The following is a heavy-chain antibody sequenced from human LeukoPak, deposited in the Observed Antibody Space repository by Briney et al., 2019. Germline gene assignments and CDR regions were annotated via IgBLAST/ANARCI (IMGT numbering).Heavy chain of an antibody. CDR2: ISGSGGST. D-gene: IGHD2-15*01. V-gene: IGHV3-23*01. J-gene: IGHJ4*02. CDR3: AKDLNVVVAARNFDY. Sequence: GGSLRLSCAASGFTFSSYAMSWVRQAPGKGLEWVSAISGSGGSTYYADSVKGRFTISRDNSKNTLYLQMNSLRAEDTAVYYCAKDLNVVVAARNFDYWGQGTLVTVSS. CDR1: GFTFSSYA.